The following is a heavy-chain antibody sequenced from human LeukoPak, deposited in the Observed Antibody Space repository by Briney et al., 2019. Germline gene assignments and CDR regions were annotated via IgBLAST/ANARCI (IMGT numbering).Heavy chain of an antibody. D-gene: IGHD3-9*01. V-gene: IGHV3-30*18. CDR2: ISYDGSNK. Sequence: PGGSLRLSCAASGFTVSSYGMHWVRQAPGKGLEWVAVISYDGSNKYYADSVKGRFTISRDNSKNALYLQMNSLRAEDTAVYYCAKGVRFDWLLPESHFDYWGRGTLVTVSS. CDR3: AKGVRFDWLLPESHFDY. CDR1: GFTVSSYG. J-gene: IGHJ4*02.